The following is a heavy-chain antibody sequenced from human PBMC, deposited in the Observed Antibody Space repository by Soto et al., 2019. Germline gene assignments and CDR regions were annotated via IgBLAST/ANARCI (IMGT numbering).Heavy chain of an antibody. J-gene: IGHJ5*02. Sequence: QLVQSGVEVKKPGASVRVSCKASGYTFTNYGISWVRQAPGQGLEWMGWISGYDGRTNFAQRFQDRVTLTTDTSPNTADMELSSLTSDDTAVYYCARDCEDIRHINYFDPCGQGTLVAVSS. CDR2: ISGYDGRT. V-gene: IGHV1-18*01. CDR3: ARDCEDIRHINYFDP. D-gene: IGHD1-7*01. CDR1: GYTFTNYG.